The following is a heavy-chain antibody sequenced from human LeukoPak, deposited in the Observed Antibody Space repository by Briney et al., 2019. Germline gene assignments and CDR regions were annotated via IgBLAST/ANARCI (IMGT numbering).Heavy chain of an antibody. CDR1: GLTFSSYA. J-gene: IGHJ5*02. CDR3: AKSGSSTGTTHRQFDP. Sequence: GGSLRLSCAASGLTFSSYAMSWVRQGPGKGLEWVSGISGSGGSTCYADSVKGRFTISRDNSKNTLYLQMNSLRAEDTAVYYCAKSGSSTGTTHRQFDPWGQGTLVTVSS. CDR2: ISGSGGST. D-gene: IGHD1-1*01. V-gene: IGHV3-23*01.